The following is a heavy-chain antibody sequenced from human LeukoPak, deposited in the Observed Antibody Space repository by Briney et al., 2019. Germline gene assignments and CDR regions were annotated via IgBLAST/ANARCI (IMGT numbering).Heavy chain of an antibody. Sequence: PGGSLRLSCAASGFTFSSYAMHWVRQAPGKGLEWVAVISYDGSNKYYADSVKGRFTISRDNSKNTLYLQMNSLRAEDTAVYYCARDTADWFDYWGQGTLVTVSS. CDR3: ARDTADWFDY. CDR2: ISYDGSNK. D-gene: IGHD3/OR15-3a*01. CDR1: GFTFSSYA. J-gene: IGHJ4*02. V-gene: IGHV3-30-3*01.